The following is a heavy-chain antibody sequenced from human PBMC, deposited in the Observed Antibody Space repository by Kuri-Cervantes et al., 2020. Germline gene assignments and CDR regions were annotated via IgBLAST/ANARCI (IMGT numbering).Heavy chain of an antibody. D-gene: IGHD2-15*01. CDR2: FDPEDGET. J-gene: IGHJ6*02. V-gene: IGHV1-24*01. CDR3: ASKRQVVVAATNYYYYGMDV. CDR1: GYTLTELS. Sequence: ASVKVPCKVSGYTLTELSMHWVRQAPGKGLEWMGGFDPEDGETIYAQKFQGRVTMTEDTSTDTAYMELSSLRSEDTAVYYCASKRQVVVAATNYYYYGMDVWGQGTTVTVSS.